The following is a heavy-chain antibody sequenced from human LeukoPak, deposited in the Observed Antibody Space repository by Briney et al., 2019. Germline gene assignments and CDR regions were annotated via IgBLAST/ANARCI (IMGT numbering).Heavy chain of an antibody. CDR2: INPNSGDT. CDR3: PMMYSSHLSPQNYFDH. D-gene: IGHD6-13*01. CDR1: GYTFTDYY. Sequence: ASVKVSCKASGYTFTDYYMHWVRQAPGQGLEWLGWINPNSGDTNYAQKFQGRVTMTRDTSISTAYMEVSSLRSDDTAVYYCPMMYSSHLSPQNYFDHWGQGTLITVSS. V-gene: IGHV1-2*02. J-gene: IGHJ4*02.